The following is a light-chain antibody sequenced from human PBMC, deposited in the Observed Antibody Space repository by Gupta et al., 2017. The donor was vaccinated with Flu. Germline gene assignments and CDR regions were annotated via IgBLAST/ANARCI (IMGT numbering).Light chain of an antibody. Sequence: EIQMTHSPSTLCASVGDRVTITRRASQSISTWLAWHQQKPGKAPTLLIYKASRVDNGVPSRFSGGCSAAYFTLTSSILPPDDFATYCCQRENSYPETFGQGTKVEVK. CDR2: KAS. J-gene: IGKJ1*01. CDR3: QRENSYPET. V-gene: IGKV1-5*03. CDR1: QSISTW.